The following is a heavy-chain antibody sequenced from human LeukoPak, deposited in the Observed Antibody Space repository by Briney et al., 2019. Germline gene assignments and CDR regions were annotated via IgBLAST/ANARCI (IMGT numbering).Heavy chain of an antibody. J-gene: IGHJ4*02. CDR1: GFTFSRYG. D-gene: IGHD6-19*01. V-gene: IGHV3-30*02. Sequence: GGSLRLSCAASGFTFSRYGMHWVRQAPGKGLEWVAFIRNDGTHKSYADSVKGRFTISRDNSENPLYLQMNSLRAEDTAMYYCAKIGAVAGQFDYWGQGTLVTVSS. CDR3: AKIGAVAGQFDY. CDR2: IRNDGTHK.